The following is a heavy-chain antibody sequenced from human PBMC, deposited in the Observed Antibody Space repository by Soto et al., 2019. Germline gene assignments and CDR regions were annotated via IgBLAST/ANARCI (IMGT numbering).Heavy chain of an antibody. J-gene: IGHJ4*02. CDR3: ARDPGYVVVVAATPDY. Sequence: EVQLVESGGGLVKPGGSLRLSCAASGFTFSSYSMNWVRQAPGKGLEWVSSISSSSSYIYYADSVKGRITISRDNAKNSLYLQMNSLRAEDTAVYYCARDPGYVVVVAATPDYWGQGTLVTVSS. CDR1: GFTFSSYS. D-gene: IGHD2-15*01. V-gene: IGHV3-21*01. CDR2: ISSSSSYI.